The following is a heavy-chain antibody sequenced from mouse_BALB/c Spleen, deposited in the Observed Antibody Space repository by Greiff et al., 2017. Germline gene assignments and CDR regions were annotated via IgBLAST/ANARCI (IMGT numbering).Heavy chain of an antibody. D-gene: IGHD1-1*01. J-gene: IGHJ2*01. CDR1: GFNIKDYY. Sequence: EVKLVESGAELVRSGASVKLSCTASGFNIKDYYMHWVKQRPEQGLEWIGWIDPENGDTEYAPKFQGKATMTADTSSNTAYLQLSSLTSEDTAVYYCNAWARLLRYPFDYWGQGTTLTVSS. CDR3: NAWARLLRYPFDY. CDR2: IDPENGDT. V-gene: IGHV14-4*02.